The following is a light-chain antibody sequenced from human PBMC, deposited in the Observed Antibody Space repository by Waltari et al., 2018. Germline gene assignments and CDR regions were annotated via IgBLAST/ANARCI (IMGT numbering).Light chain of an antibody. CDR3: QQYDNWPRT. J-gene: IGKJ1*01. V-gene: IGKV3-15*01. Sequence: EIVMAQSPATLSVSPGERATLSCRASKSVSSNLAWYQQNPGQAPRLLIYGASTRATGIPARFSGSGSGTEFTLTISSLQSEDFAVYYCQQYDNWPRTFGQGTKVEIK. CDR2: GAS. CDR1: KSVSSN.